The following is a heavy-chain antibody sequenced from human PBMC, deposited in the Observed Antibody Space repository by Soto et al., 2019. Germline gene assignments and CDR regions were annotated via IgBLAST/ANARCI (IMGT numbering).Heavy chain of an antibody. J-gene: IGHJ4*02. CDR1: GGTFSSYA. CDR3: ASSPSSGSFDFDY. Sequence: ASVKVSCKASGGTFSSYAISWVRQAPGQGLEWMGGIIPIFGTANYAQKFQGRVTITADESTSTAYMELSSLRSEDTAVYYCASSPSSGSFDFDYWGQGTLVTVSS. CDR2: IIPIFGTA. D-gene: IGHD1-26*01. V-gene: IGHV1-69*13.